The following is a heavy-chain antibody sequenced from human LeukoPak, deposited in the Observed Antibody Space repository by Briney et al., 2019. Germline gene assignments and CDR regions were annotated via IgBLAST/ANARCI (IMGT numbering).Heavy chain of an antibody. Sequence: SVKVSCKASGGTFSSYAISWVRQAPGQGLEWMGGIIPIFGTANYAQKFQGRVTITADESTSTAYMELSSLRSEDTAVYYCASRGAGYSSSWDDYWGQGTLVTVSS. CDR1: GGTFSSYA. J-gene: IGHJ4*02. CDR2: IIPIFGTA. CDR3: ASRGAGYSSSWDDY. V-gene: IGHV1-69*13. D-gene: IGHD6-13*01.